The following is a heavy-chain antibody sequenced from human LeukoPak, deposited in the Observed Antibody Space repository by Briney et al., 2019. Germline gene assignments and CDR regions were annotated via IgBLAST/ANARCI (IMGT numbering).Heavy chain of an antibody. J-gene: IGHJ5*02. Sequence: GGSLRLSCAASGSTFSKWAKHWVRQAPGKGLEWVALIRSHGSDRYYADSVKGRFTISRDNSKNTLYLQMDSLRAEDTAVYYCAKDSSFSSPSLKTLDPSGQGTLVTVSS. V-gene: IGHV3-30*02. D-gene: IGHD2-2*01. CDR3: AKDSSFSSPSLKTLDP. CDR1: GSTFSKWA. CDR2: IRSHGSDR.